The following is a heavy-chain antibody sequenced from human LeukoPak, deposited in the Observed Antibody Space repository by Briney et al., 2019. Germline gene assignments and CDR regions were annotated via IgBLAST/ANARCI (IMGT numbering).Heavy chain of an antibody. J-gene: IGHJ4*02. CDR1: GFIFSTYA. CDR3: ARESEWELLAQTNFAY. CDR2: ISNDGSTK. V-gene: IGHV3-30-3*01. D-gene: IGHD1-26*01. Sequence: GGSLRLSCAASGFIFSTYAMRWVRQAPGKGLECMAVISNDGSTKYYADSVKGRFTISRDNSKNTLYLQMNSPRAEDTAVYYCARESEWELLAQTNFAYWGQGTLVTASS.